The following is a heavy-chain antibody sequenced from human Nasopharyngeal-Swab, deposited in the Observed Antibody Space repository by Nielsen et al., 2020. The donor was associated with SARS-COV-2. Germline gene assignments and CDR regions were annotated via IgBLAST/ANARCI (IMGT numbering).Heavy chain of an antibody. CDR3: ARLSGMAAAGTYYYYGMDV. V-gene: IGHV5-10-1*01. J-gene: IGHJ6*02. D-gene: IGHD6-13*01. CDR2: IDPSDSYT. Sequence: VRQMPGKGLEWMGRIDPSDSYTNYSPSFQGHVTISADKSISTAYLQWSSLKASDTAMYYCARLSGMAAAGTYYYYGMDVWGQGTTVTVSS.